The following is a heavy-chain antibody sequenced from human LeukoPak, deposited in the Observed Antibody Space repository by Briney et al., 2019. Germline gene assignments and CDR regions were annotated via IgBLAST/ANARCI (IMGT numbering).Heavy chain of an antibody. J-gene: IGHJ4*02. V-gene: IGHV3-21*01. CDR1: GFTFSSYS. Sequence: PGGSLRLSCAASGFTFSSYSMNWVRQAPGKGLEWVSSISSSSSYIYYADSVKGRFTISRDNAKNSLYLQMNSLGAEDTAVYYCARDDSYGDYPGFDYWGQGTLVTVSS. CDR2: ISSSSSYI. CDR3: ARDDSYGDYPGFDY. D-gene: IGHD4-17*01.